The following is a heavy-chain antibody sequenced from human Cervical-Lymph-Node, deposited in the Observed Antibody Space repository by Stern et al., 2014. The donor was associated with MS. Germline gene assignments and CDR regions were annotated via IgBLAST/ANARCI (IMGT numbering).Heavy chain of an antibody. CDR2: ISSSSSYI. J-gene: IGHJ4*02. CDR1: GFTFSSYS. CDR3: ARALHSSGWLLGTTYYFDY. V-gene: IGHV3-21*01. Sequence: EVQLVESGGGLVKPGGSLRLSCAASGFTFSSYSMNWVRQAPGKGLEWVSSISSSSSYIYYADSVKGRFTISRDNAKNSLYLQMNSLRAEDTAVYYCARALHSSGWLLGTTYYFDYWGQGTLVTVSS. D-gene: IGHD6-19*01.